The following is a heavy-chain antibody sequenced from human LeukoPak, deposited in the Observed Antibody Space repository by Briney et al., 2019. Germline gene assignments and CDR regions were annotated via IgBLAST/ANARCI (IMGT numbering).Heavy chain of an antibody. V-gene: IGHV3-23*01. Sequence: GGSLRLSCAASGFTFSSYAMSWVRQASGKGLEWVSAISGSGGSTYYADSVKGRFTISRDNSKNTLYLQMNSLRAEDTAVYYCAKSYGESSSWPFDAFDIWGQGTMVTVSS. CDR2: ISGSGGST. CDR3: AKSYGESSSWPFDAFDI. CDR1: GFTFSSYA. J-gene: IGHJ3*02. D-gene: IGHD6-13*01.